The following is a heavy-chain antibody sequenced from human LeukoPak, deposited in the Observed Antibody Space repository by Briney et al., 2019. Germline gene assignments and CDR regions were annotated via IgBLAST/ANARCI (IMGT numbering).Heavy chain of an antibody. CDR3: ARVYSSSWYAY. CDR2: INHSGST. D-gene: IGHD6-13*01. Sequence: SETLSLTCAVYGGSFSGYYWSWIRQPPGKGLEWIGEINHSGSTNYNPSLKSRVTISVDTSKNQFSLKLSSVTAADTAVYYCARVYSSSWYAYWGQGTLVTVSS. CDR1: GGSFSGYY. V-gene: IGHV4-34*01. J-gene: IGHJ4*02.